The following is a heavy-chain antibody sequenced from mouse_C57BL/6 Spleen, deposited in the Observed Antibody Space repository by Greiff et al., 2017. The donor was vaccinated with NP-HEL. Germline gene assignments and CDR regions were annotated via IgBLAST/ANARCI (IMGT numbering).Heavy chain of an antibody. Sequence: VQLKESGPELVKPGDSVKISCKASGYSFTGYFMNWVMQSHGKSLEWIGRINPYNGDTFYNQKFKGKATLTVDKSSSTAHMELRSLTSEDSAVYYCARSTTVFRMDYWGQGTSVTVSS. D-gene: IGHD1-1*01. CDR3: ARSTTVFRMDY. CDR2: INPYNGDT. J-gene: IGHJ4*01. CDR1: GYSFTGYF. V-gene: IGHV1-20*01.